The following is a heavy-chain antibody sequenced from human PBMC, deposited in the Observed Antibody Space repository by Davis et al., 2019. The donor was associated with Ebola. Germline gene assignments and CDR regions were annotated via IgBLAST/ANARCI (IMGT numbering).Heavy chain of an antibody. Sequence: SETLSLTCSVSGASISSYHWSWIRQPPGKGLEWIGYIYYSGSTNYNPSLKSRVTISVDTSKNQFSLKLSSVTAADTAMYYCARRGTSSWYAGWFDPWGQGTLVTVSS. V-gene: IGHV4-59*08. CDR1: GASISSYH. CDR3: ARRGTSSWYAGWFDP. J-gene: IGHJ5*02. D-gene: IGHD6-13*01. CDR2: IYYSGST.